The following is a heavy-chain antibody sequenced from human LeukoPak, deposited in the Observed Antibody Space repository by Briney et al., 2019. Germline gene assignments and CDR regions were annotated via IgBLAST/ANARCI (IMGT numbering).Heavy chain of an antibody. D-gene: IGHD1-26*01. CDR2: IYYSGST. J-gene: IGHJ4*02. CDR1: GGSISSYY. CDR3: ARYSGSYLYYFDY. V-gene: IGHV4-59*08. Sequence: SETLSLTCTVSGGSISSYYWSWIRQPPGKGLEWIGYIYYSGSTNYNPSLKSRVTISVDTSKNQFSLKLSSVTAADTAMYYCARYSGSYLYYFDYWGQGTLVTVSS.